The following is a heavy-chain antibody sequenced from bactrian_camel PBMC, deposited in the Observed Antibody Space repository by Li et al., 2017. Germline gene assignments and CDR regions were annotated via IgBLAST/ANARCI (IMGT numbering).Heavy chain of an antibody. CDR3: ATLFSHRPTMIPYGY. D-gene: IGHD4*01. CDR2: INSGGGST. V-gene: IGHV3S40*01. J-gene: IGHJ6*01. Sequence: VQLVESGGGLVQPGGSLRLSCAASGFTFRSYAMSWVRQAPGKGLEWVSAINSGGGSTYYADSVKGRFTISRDNAKNTVLLEINSLKSEDTALYYCATLFSHRPTMIPYGYWGQ. CDR1: GFTFRSYA.